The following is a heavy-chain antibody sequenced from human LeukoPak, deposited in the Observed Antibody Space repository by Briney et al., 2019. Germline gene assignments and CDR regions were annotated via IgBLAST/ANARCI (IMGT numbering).Heavy chain of an antibody. J-gene: IGHJ4*02. V-gene: IGHV4-34*01. Sequence: SETLSLTCAVYGGSFSGYYWSWIRQPPGKGLEWIGEINHSGSTNYNPSLKSRVTISLDKSKNQFSLKLNSVTAADTAVYYCARNGVYNLDYWGQGTLVTVSS. CDR2: INHSGST. CDR3: ARNGVYNLDY. CDR1: GGSFSGYY. D-gene: IGHD1-14*01.